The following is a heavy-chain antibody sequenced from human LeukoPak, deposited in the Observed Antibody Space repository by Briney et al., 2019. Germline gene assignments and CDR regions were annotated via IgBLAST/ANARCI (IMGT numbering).Heavy chain of an antibody. D-gene: IGHD3-22*01. CDR2: INHSGST. CDR3: ARGGVVVIMRRSWIDP. V-gene: IGHV4-34*01. CDR1: GGSFSGYY. J-gene: IGHJ5*02. Sequence: SVTLSLTCAVYGGSFSGYYWSWIRQPPGKGLEWIGEINHSGSTNYNPSLKSRVTISVDTSKNQFSLKLSSVTAADTAVYYCARGGVVVIMRRSWIDPWGQGTLVTVSS.